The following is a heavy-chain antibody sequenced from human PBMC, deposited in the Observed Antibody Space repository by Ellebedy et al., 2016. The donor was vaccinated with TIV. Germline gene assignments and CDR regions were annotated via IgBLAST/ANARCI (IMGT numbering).Heavy chain of an antibody. J-gene: IGHJ4*02. CDR2: IILMFGTA. CDR3: ARGQRLVYFDF. V-gene: IGHV1-69*13. D-gene: IGHD3-9*01. CDR1: GGTFRNFA. Sequence: AASVKVSCKTSGGTFRNFALSWVRQAPGQGLEWMGGIILMFGTATYAQKFQGRVTITADESTSTAYMSLTTLGSDDTAVYYCARGQRLVYFDFWGQGTLVAVSS.